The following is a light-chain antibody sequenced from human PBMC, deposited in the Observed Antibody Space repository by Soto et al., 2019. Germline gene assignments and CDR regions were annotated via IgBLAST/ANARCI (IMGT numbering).Light chain of an antibody. CDR1: QSISSW. CDR2: DDS. Sequence: DIQMTQSPSTLSASVGDRVTITCRASQSISSWLAWYQQKPGKAPKLLIYDDSSLQSGVPSRFSGSESGTEFTLTISSLQPDDFATDYCQQYNAYPWTFGQGNKVEIK. J-gene: IGKJ1*01. V-gene: IGKV1-5*01. CDR3: QQYNAYPWT.